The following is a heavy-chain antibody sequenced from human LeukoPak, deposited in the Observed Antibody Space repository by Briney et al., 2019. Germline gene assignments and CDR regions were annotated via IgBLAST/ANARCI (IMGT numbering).Heavy chain of an antibody. CDR3: AKPDRITIFGVVIYPMDV. V-gene: IGHV3-30*18. CDR1: GFTFSSYG. Sequence: GGSLRLSCAASGFTFSSYGMHWVRQAPGKGLEWVAVISYDGSNKYYADSVKGRFTISRDNSKNTLYLQMNSLRAEDTAVYYCAKPDRITIFGVVIYPMDVWGQGTTVTVSS. CDR2: ISYDGSNK. J-gene: IGHJ6*02. D-gene: IGHD3-3*01.